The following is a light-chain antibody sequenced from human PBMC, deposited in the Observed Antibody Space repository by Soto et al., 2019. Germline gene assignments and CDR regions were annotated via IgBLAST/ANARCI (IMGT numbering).Light chain of an antibody. V-gene: IGKV3-20*01. Sequence: EIVLTQSPGNLSLSPGERATLSCRASQSVTSNKLAWYQQKPGQAPRLLIYDASGRTTGSPDRFSGSGSGADFTLTISRLEPEDFEVYYCQQYGSSPITFGQGTRLEIK. CDR2: DAS. J-gene: IGKJ5*01. CDR1: QSVTSNK. CDR3: QQYGSSPIT.